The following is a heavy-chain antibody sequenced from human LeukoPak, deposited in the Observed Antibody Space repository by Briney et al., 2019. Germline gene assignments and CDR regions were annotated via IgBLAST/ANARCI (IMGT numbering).Heavy chain of an antibody. CDR3: ARDEATGWFHP. CDR2: LNPSSGST. Sequence: ASVKVSCKASGYTFTNYYMHWVRQAPGQGLEWMGILNPSSGSTAYAQKFQGRVTMTRDTSTSTVYMELSSLRSEDTAVYYCARDEATGWFHPWGQGTLVIVFS. J-gene: IGHJ5*02. D-gene: IGHD5-24*01. CDR1: GYTFTNYY. V-gene: IGHV1-46*01.